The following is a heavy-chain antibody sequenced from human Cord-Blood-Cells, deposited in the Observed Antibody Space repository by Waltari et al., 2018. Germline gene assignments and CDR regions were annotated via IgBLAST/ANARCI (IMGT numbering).Heavy chain of an antibody. CDR3: ARNAYYDFWSGYYTGIDY. V-gene: IGHV3-7*01. CDR2: VKQDGSEK. D-gene: IGHD3-3*01. Sequence: EVQLVESGGGLVQPGGSLRLSCAASGFTFSSSWMSWVRQAPGKGLEWVANVKQDGSEKYYVDSVKGRFTSSRDNAKNSLYLQMNSLRAEDTAVYYCARNAYYDFWSGYYTGIDYWGQGTLVTVSS. CDR1: GFTFSSSW. J-gene: IGHJ4*02.